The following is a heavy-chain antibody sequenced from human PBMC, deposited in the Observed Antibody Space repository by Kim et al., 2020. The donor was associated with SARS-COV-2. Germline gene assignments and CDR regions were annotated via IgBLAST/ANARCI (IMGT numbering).Heavy chain of an antibody. CDR2: MYYSGST. Sequence: SETLSPTCTVSGASISSYYWSWIRQPPGKGLEWIGYMYYSGSTDYSPSLKSRVTISVDMSKNQFSLRLSSVTAADTAVYYCARHGSLGARGSFDIWGRGTLVTVSS. CDR3: ARHGSLGARGSFDI. V-gene: IGHV4-59*08. CDR1: GASISSYY. D-gene: IGHD1-26*01. J-gene: IGHJ3*02.